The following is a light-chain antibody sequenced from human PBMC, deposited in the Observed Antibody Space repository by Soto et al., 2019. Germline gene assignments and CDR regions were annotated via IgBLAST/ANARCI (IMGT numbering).Light chain of an antibody. J-gene: IGKJ5*01. CDR3: QQTYSTLSIT. V-gene: IGKV1-39*01. CDR2: AAS. Sequence: DLQMTQSPSSLSASVGDRVTITCRASESIARHLNWYQQKPGKAPKLLIYAASSLQNAVPSRFRGGGAGTDFTLNNSNLQPEDFATYYCQQTYSTLSITFGQGTRLESK. CDR1: ESIARH.